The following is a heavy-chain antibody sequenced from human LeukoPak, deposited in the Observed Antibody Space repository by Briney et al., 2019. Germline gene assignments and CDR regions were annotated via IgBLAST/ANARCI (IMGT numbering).Heavy chain of an antibody. D-gene: IGHD3-10*01. J-gene: IGHJ5*02. CDR2: MNPNSGNT. CDR3: ARRGVLLWFGELLKTNNWFEP. CDR1: GYTFTSYD. V-gene: IGHV1-8*01. Sequence: ASVKVSCKASGYTFTSYDINWGRQATGQGLEWMGWMNPNSGNTGYAQKFQGRVTMTRNTSISTAYMELSSLRSEDTAVHYCARRGVLLWFGELLKTNNWFEPRGQGTLVTVSS.